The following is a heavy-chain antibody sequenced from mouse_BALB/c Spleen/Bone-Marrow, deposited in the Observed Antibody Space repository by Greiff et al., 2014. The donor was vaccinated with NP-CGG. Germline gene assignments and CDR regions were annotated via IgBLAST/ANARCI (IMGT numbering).Heavy chain of an antibody. Sequence: VQLQESGAELVRPGASVTLSCKASGYTFTDYEMHWVKQTPVHGLEWIGAIDPETGGTAYNQKFKGKATLTADKSSSTAYMELXXXXSEDSAVYYCTRYYSYWYFDVWGAGTTVTVSS. CDR2: IDPETGGT. D-gene: IGHD2-12*01. J-gene: IGHJ1*01. CDR1: GYTFTDYE. CDR3: TRYYSYWYFDV. V-gene: IGHV1-15*01.